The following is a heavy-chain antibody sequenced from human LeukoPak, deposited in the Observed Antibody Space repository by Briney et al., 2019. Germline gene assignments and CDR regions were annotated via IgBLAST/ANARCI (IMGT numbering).Heavy chain of an antibody. Sequence: GASVKVSCKASGYTFTSYDINWVRQATGQGLEWMGWMNPNSGNTGYAQKFQGRVTMTRNTSISTAYMELSSLRSEDTAVYYCARDCSSTSCYPPDDAFDIWGQGTMVTVSS. CDR3: ARDCSSTSCYPPDDAFDI. CDR1: GYTFTSYD. V-gene: IGHV1-8*01. CDR2: MNPNSGNT. J-gene: IGHJ3*02. D-gene: IGHD2-2*01.